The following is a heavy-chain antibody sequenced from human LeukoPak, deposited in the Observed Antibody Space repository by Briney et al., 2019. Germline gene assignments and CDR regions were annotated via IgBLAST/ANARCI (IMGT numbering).Heavy chain of an antibody. CDR2: ISSSSSYT. CDR3: ARDPRSTYYYYGMDV. V-gene: IGHV3-11*05. Sequence: GGSLRLSCAASGFTFSDYYMSWIRQAPGKGLEWVSYISSSSSYTNYADSVKGRFTISRDNAKNSLYLQMNSLRAEDTAVYYCARDPRSTYYYYGMDVWGQGTTVTVSS. J-gene: IGHJ6*02. CDR1: GFTFSDYY. D-gene: IGHD4-11*01.